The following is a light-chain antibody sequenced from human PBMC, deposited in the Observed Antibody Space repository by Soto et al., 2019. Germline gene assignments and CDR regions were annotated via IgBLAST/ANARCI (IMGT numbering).Light chain of an antibody. Sequence: QSVLTQPASVSGSPGQSITISCTGTSSDVGGYNYVSWYQQHPGKAPKLMIYEVTNRPSGVSNRFSGSKSGNTASLTISGLQAEDEADYYCTSYTSSSIRVFGGGTKLTVL. CDR2: EVT. CDR3: TSYTSSSIRV. V-gene: IGLV2-14*01. J-gene: IGLJ3*02. CDR1: SSDVGGYNY.